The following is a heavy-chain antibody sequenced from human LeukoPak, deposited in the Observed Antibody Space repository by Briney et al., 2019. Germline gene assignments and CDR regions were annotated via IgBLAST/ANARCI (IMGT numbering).Heavy chain of an antibody. CDR1: GYTFTGYY. CDR3: ARGGPAARRLNYYYMDV. CDR2: INPNSGST. V-gene: IGHV1-2*02. J-gene: IGHJ6*03. Sequence: ASVKVSCKASGYTFTGYYMHWVRQAPGQGLEWMGWINPNSGSTNYAQKFQGRVTMTRDTSISTAYMELSRLRSDDTAVYYCARGGPAARRLNYYYMDVWGKGTTVTISS. D-gene: IGHD2-2*01.